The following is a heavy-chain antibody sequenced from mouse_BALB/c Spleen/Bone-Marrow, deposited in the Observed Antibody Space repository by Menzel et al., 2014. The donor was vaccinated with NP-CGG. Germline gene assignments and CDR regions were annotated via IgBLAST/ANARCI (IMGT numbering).Heavy chain of an antibody. CDR1: GYTFTRYW. Sequence: SGIVLARPGASVKMSCKASGYTFTRYWMHWVKQRPGQGLEWIGTIYPGNSDTTYNQKFKGKAKLTAVTSTSTAYMELSSLTNEDSAVYYCTTLARNYFDYWGQGTTLTVSS. J-gene: IGHJ2*01. CDR3: TTLARNYFDY. V-gene: IGHV1-5*01. CDR2: IYPGNSDT.